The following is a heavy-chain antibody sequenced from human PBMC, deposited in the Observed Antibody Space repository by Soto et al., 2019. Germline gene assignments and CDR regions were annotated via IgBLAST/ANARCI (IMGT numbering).Heavy chain of an antibody. CDR3: EMGRFCEFEYYFDY. CDR1: GFTFSSYA. V-gene: IGHV3-23*01. J-gene: IGHJ4*02. D-gene: IGHD3-3*01. CDR2: ISGSGGST. Sequence: EVQLLESGGGLVQPGGSLRLSCAASGFTFSSYAMSWVRQAPGKGLEWVSAISGSGGSTYYADSVKGRFTISRDNSKNTLYLQMNSLRAEDTSVYYCEMGRFCEFEYYFDYWGQGTLVTVSS.